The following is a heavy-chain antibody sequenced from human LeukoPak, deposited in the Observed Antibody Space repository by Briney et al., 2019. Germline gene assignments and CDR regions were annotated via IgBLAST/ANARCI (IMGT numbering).Heavy chain of an antibody. Sequence: SETLSLTCTVSGGSISSYYWSWIRQPAGKGLEWIGRIYTSGSTNYNPSLKSRVTMSVDTSKNQFSLKLNSVTAADTAVYYCAIEYSSSYYYMDVWGKGTTVTVSS. CDR3: AIEYSSSYYYMDV. CDR1: GGSISSYY. J-gene: IGHJ6*03. D-gene: IGHD6-6*01. V-gene: IGHV4-4*07. CDR2: IYTSGST.